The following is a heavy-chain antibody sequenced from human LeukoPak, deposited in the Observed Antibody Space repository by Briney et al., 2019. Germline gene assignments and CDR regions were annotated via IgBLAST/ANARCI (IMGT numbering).Heavy chain of an antibody. V-gene: IGHV3-33*01. Sequence: GGSLRLSCAASGFTFSSYGMHWVRQAPGKGLEWVAVIWDDGSNKYYADSVKGRFTISRDNSKNTLYLQMNSLRAEDTAVYYCARTTVTSDYYYHGMDVWGQGTTVTVSS. CDR2: IWDDGSNK. CDR1: GFTFSSYG. CDR3: ARTTVTSDYYYHGMDV. D-gene: IGHD4-17*01. J-gene: IGHJ6*02.